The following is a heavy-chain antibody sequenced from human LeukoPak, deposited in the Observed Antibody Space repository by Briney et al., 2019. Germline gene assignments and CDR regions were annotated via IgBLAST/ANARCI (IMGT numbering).Heavy chain of an antibody. CDR3: ARGRIAVADSFDY. D-gene: IGHD6-19*01. J-gene: IGHJ4*02. V-gene: IGHV3-11*01. CDR1: GFTFSDYY. CDR2: ISSSGSAI. Sequence: PGGSLRLSCAASGFTFSDYYMSWIRQAPGQGLEWVSYISSSGSAIYYADSVKGRFTISRDNAKNSLYLQMNSLRAEDTAVYYCARGRIAVADSFDYWGQGTLVTVSS.